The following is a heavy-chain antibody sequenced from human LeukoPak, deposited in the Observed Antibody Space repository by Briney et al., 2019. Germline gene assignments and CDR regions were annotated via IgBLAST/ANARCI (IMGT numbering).Heavy chain of an antibody. CDR1: RFTFSSYA. J-gene: IGHJ1*01. CDR2: INPDGRDT. D-gene: IGHD2-21*02. V-gene: IGHV3-7*01. Sequence: PGGSLRLSCAASRFTFSSYAMNWVRQAPGKGLEWVAHINPDGRDTYYVDSVKGRFTISRDNAQNSVYLQMNSLRVEDTAVYYCTSWGDTTAEYFQRWGQGTLVTVSS. CDR3: TSWGDTTAEYFQR.